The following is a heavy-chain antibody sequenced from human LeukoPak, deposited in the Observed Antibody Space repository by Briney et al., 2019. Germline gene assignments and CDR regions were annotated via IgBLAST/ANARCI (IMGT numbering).Heavy chain of an antibody. CDR2: MNPNSGNT. Sequence: GASVKVSCKASGYTFTSYGINWVRQATGQGLEWMGWMNPNSGNTGYAQKFQGRVTMTRNTSISTAYMELSSLRSEDTAVYYCARGHPHNQISLYYYYYGMDVWGQGTTVTVSS. J-gene: IGHJ6*02. CDR3: ARGHPHNQISLYYYYYGMDV. V-gene: IGHV1-8*01. CDR1: GYTFTSYG. D-gene: IGHD1-1*01.